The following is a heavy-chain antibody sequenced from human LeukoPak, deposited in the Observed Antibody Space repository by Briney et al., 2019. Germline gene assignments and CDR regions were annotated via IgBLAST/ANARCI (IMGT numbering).Heavy chain of an antibody. CDR2: INHSGST. V-gene: IGHV4-34*01. J-gene: IGHJ3*02. CDR1: GGSFSGYY. Sequence: SETLSLTCAVYGGSFSGYYWSWIRQPPGKGLEWIGEINHSGSTNYNPSLKSRVTISVDTSKNQFSLKLSSVTAADTAVYYCARGRRRITMVRGVTRLGAFDIWGQGTMVTVSS. CDR3: ARGRRRITMVRGVTRLGAFDI. D-gene: IGHD3-10*01.